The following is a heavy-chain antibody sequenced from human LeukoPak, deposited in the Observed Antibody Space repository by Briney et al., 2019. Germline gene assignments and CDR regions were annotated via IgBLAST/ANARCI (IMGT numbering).Heavy chain of an antibody. J-gene: IGHJ5*02. CDR3: AKDESFALAGTLGGDWFDP. V-gene: IGHV3-23*01. Sequence: GGSLRLSCAASGFPLSSYAMRWVRQAPGKGLEWVSAISGSGGSTYYADSVKGRFTISRDNSKNTLYLQMNSLRAEDTAVYYCAKDESFALAGTLGGDWFDPWGQGTLVTVSS. CDR2: ISGSGGST. D-gene: IGHD6-19*01. CDR1: GFPLSSYA.